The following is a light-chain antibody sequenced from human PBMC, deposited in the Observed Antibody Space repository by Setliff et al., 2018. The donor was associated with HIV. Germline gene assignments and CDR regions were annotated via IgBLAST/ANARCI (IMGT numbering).Light chain of an antibody. CDR3: CSYVGSYSYI. Sequence: QSVLTQPRSVSGSPGQTVTLSCTGSTSDVGNYNYVSWYQQYPGKAPKLIIFDVSRRPSGVPDRFSGSKSQNTASLTISGLQPEDEADYYCCSYVGSYSYIFGSGNKVTVL. J-gene: IGLJ1*01. CDR1: TSDVGNYNY. CDR2: DVS. V-gene: IGLV2-11*01.